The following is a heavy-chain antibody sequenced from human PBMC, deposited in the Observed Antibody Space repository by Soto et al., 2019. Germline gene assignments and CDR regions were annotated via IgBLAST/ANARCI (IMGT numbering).Heavy chain of an antibody. CDR3: AKDGSPEYYDFWSGPQYHPFDY. D-gene: IGHD3-3*01. CDR1: GFTFSSYA. CDR2: ISGSGGST. J-gene: IGHJ4*02. V-gene: IGHV3-23*01. Sequence: GGSLRLSCAASGFTFSSYAMSWVRQAPGKGLEWVSAISGSGGSTYYADSVKGRFTISRDNSKNTLYLQMNSLRAEDTAVYYCAKDGSPEYYDFWSGPQYHPFDYWGQGTLVTVSS.